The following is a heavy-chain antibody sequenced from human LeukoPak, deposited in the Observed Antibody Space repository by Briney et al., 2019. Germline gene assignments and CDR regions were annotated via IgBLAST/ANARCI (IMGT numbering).Heavy chain of an antibody. Sequence: PGGSLRLSCAASGFSFSSFAMQWVRQAPGKGLEWVAFIAYDGSINKHSDSVRGRFTISRDNSKSTLYLQMTSLRVEDTAVYYCARDWAWGTPVPYYWGQGTLVTVSS. J-gene: IGHJ4*02. CDR3: ARDWAWGTPVPYY. V-gene: IGHV3-30-3*01. CDR1: GFSFSSFA. D-gene: IGHD3-16*01. CDR2: IAYDGSIN.